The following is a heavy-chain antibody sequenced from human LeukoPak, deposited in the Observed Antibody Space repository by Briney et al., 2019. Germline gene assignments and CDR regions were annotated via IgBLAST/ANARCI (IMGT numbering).Heavy chain of an antibody. Sequence: SETLSLTCAVYGGSFSGYCWSWIRQPPGKGLEWTGEINHSGSTNYNPSLKSRVTISVDTSKNQFSLKLSSVTAADTAVYYCARGTQYYDILTARGSYFDYWGQGTLVTVSS. D-gene: IGHD3-9*01. CDR2: INHSGST. V-gene: IGHV4-34*09. CDR3: ARGTQYYDILTARGSYFDY. J-gene: IGHJ4*02. CDR1: GGSFSGYC.